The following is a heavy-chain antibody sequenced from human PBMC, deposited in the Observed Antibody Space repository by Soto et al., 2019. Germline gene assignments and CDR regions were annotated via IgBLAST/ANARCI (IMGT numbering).Heavy chain of an antibody. CDR1: GFTFSSYA. Sequence: QVQLMESGGGVVQPGRSLRLSCAASGFTFSSYAMHWVRQAPGKGLEWVAVISYDRNNKYYAHSVKGRCTISRDNSKNRVYLQMNSLRVEDTAVYYCARGEVINYDASLPHDWGQGTLVTVSS. V-gene: IGHV3-30-3*01. D-gene: IGHD3-10*01. J-gene: IGHJ4*02. CDR2: ISYDRNNK. CDR3: ARGEVINYDASLPHD.